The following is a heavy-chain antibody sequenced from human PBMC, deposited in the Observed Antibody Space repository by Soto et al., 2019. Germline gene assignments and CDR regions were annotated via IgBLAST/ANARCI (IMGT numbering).Heavy chain of an antibody. D-gene: IGHD2-21*01. V-gene: IGHV1-8*01. CDR2: MNPNSGNT. J-gene: IGHJ5*02. CDR3: AGRVRKWGLDP. Sequence: QVQLVQSGAEVKKPGASVKVSCKASGYTFTSYDINWVRQATGQGLEWMRWMNPNSGNTGYAQKFQGRVTMTRNTSTSTAYTELSSPRSEATAVYYCAGRVRKWGLDPWGQGSLVTVS. CDR1: GYTFTSYD.